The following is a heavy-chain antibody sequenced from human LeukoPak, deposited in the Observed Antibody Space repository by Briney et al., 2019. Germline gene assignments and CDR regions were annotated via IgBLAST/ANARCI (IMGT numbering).Heavy chain of an antibody. CDR3: AKGTYSAYNSGCAY. Sequence: ETLSLTCAVSGGSISSSNWWSWVRQPPGKGLEWVANIKQDGSEKYYVDSVKGRFTISRDNAKNSLYLQMNSLRAEDTALYYCAKGTYSAYNSGCAYWGQGALVTVSS. V-gene: IGHV3-7*01. CDR1: GGSISSSNW. D-gene: IGHD5-12*01. J-gene: IGHJ4*02. CDR2: IKQDGSEK.